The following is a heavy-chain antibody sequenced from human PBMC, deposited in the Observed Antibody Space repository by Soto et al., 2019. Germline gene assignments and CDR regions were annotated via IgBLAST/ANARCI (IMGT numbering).Heavy chain of an antibody. J-gene: IGHJ6*03. D-gene: IGHD2-21*01. Sequence: ESGPTLVNPTETLTLTCTVSGFSLSNARMGVSWIRQPPGKALEWLAHIFSNDEKSYSTSLKSRLTISKDTSKSQVVLTMTNMDPVDTATYYCARIRGLWGYYYYYMDGWGKGTTVTVSS. CDR3: ARIRGLWGYYYYYMDG. V-gene: IGHV2-26*01. CDR2: IFSNDEK. CDR1: GFSLSNARMG.